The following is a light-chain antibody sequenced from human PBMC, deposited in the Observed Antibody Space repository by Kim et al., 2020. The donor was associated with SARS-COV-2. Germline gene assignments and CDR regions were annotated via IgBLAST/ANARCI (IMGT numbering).Light chain of an antibody. Sequence: SYELTQPPSVSVAPGKTARITCGGNNIGSKSVHXYQQKPGQAPVLVIYYDSDRPSGIPERFSGSNSGNTATLTISRVEAGDEADYYCQVWDSSSEHWVFG. V-gene: IGLV3-21*04. CDR1: NIGSKS. CDR2: YDS. CDR3: QVWDSSSEHWV. J-gene: IGLJ3*02.